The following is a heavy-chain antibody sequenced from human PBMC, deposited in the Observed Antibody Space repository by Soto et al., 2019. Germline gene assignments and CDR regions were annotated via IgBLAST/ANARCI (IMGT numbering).Heavy chain of an antibody. D-gene: IGHD2-15*01. Sequence: GASVKVSCKASGGTFSSYAISWVRQAPGQGLEWMGGIIPIFGTANYAQKFQGRVTITADESTSTAYMELSSLRSEDTAGYYCARDLTECIGGSCYSGAFDIWGQGTIVTVS. CDR1: GGTFSSYA. V-gene: IGHV1-69*13. CDR2: IIPIFGTA. J-gene: IGHJ3*02. CDR3: ARDLTECIGGSCYSGAFDI.